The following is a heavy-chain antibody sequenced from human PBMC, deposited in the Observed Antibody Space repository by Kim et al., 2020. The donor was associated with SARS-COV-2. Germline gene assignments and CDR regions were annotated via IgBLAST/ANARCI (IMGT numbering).Heavy chain of an antibody. CDR1: GGTFSSYA. V-gene: IGHV1-69*13. D-gene: IGHD2-8*01. J-gene: IGHJ4*02. Sequence: SVKVSCKASGGTFSSYAISWVRQAPGQGLEWMGGIIPIFGTANYAQKFQGRVTITADESTSTAYMELSSLRSEDTAVYYCAVHCTNGVCFDAYWGQGTLVTVSS. CDR3: AVHCTNGVCFDAY. CDR2: IIPIFGTA.